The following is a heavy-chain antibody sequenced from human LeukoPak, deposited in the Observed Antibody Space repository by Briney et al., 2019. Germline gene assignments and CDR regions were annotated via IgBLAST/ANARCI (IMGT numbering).Heavy chain of an antibody. Sequence: PGGSLRLSCAASGFTFSSYEMNWVRQAPGKGLEWVSYISSSGSTIYYADSVKGRFTISRDNAKNSLYLQMNSLRAEDTAVYYCARDPDPLRAIYAGGDYWGQGTLVTVSS. CDR2: ISSSGSTI. CDR3: ARDPDPLRAIYAGGDY. J-gene: IGHJ4*02. CDR1: GFTFSSYE. D-gene: IGHD1-14*01. V-gene: IGHV3-48*03.